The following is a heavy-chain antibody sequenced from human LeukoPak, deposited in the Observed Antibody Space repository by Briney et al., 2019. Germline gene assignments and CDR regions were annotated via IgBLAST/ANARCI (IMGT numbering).Heavy chain of an antibody. J-gene: IGHJ4*02. Sequence: SETLSLTCAVYGGSFSGYYWSWIRQPPGKGLEWIGEVNDSGNTNYNPSLKSRVSISVDTSKNQFSLKLSSVTAADTAVYYCARRVRFADGWVFDYWGQGTLVTVSS. CDR3: ARRVRFADGWVFDY. CDR2: VNDSGNT. D-gene: IGHD5-24*01. V-gene: IGHV4-34*01. CDR1: GGSFSGYY.